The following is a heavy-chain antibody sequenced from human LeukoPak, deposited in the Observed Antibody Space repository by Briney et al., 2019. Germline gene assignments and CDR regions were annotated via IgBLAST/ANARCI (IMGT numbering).Heavy chain of an antibody. V-gene: IGHV4-59*01. Sequence: SETLSLTCTVYGGSISSYYWSWIRQPPGKGLEWIGYIYYSGSTNYNPSLKSRVTISVDTSKSQFSLKLSSVTAADTAVYYCARDFRRWFDPWGQGTLVTVSS. CDR3: ARDFRRWFDP. J-gene: IGHJ5*02. CDR1: GGSISSYY. CDR2: IYYSGST.